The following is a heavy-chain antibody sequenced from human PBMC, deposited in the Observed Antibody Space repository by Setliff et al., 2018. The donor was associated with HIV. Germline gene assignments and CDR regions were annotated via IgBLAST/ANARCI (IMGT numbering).Heavy chain of an antibody. J-gene: IGHJ5*02. Sequence: PSETLSLTCAVSGGSISSGGYSWSWIRQPPGKGLEWIGYIYHSGSTYYNPSLKSRVTISVDKSKNQFSLKPTSVTAADTAVYYCARDQSIAARYLFDPWGQGTLVTVSS. CDR1: GGSISSGGYS. CDR3: ARDQSIAARYLFDP. V-gene: IGHV4-30-2*01. D-gene: IGHD6-6*01. CDR2: IYHSGST.